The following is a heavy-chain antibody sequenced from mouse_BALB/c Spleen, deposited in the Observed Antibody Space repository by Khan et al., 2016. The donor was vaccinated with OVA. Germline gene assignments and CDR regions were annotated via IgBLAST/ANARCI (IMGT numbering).Heavy chain of an antibody. D-gene: IGHD1-1*01. Sequence: DLVKPGASVKLSCKASGYTFTSYWINWIKQRPGQGLEWIGRIGPGSSNAYYNDMFKDKATLTVDTSSNTAYIPLSSLSSEDSAVYFCARENYYCRSCYAMDYWGQGTSVTVSA. CDR1: GYTFTSYW. V-gene: IGHV1S41*01. CDR2: IGPGSSNA. CDR3: ARENYYCRSCYAMDY. J-gene: IGHJ4*01.